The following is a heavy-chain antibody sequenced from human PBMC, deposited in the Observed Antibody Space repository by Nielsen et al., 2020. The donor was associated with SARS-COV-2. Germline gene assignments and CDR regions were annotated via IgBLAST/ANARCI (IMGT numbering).Heavy chain of an antibody. CDR1: GGSISSGDYF. V-gene: IGHV4-30-4*01. CDR3: ARGNTKDHSLDV. D-gene: IGHD2-8*01. J-gene: IGHJ6*02. Sequence: SETLSLTCTVSGGSISSGDYFWSWIRQPPGKGLEWIGYISYSGSTYYNPSLKSRVDVSVDTSKNQFSLKLSSVTAADTAAYYCARGNTKDHSLDVWGQGTTVTVSS. CDR2: ISYSGST.